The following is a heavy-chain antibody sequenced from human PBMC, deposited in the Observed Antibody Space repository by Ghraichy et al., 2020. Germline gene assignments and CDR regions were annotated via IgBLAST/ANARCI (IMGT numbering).Heavy chain of an antibody. CDR1: GASISSGGYY. CDR3: ARALRIGYYVFDQ. CDR2: IYNSGTT. D-gene: IGHD3-10*02. V-gene: IGHV4-31*03. J-gene: IGHJ4*02. Sequence: SETLSLTCTVSGASISSGGYYWSWIRQHPGKGLEWIGYIYNSGTTYYSPSLKSRVTISVDTSKNQFSLSLTSVTAADTAVYYCARALRIGYYVFDQWGQGTQVTVSS.